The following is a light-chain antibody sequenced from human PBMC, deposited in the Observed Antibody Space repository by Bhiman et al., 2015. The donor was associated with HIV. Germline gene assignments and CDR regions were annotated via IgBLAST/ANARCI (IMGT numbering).Light chain of an antibody. CDR2: ETD. CDR1: TSNIGNHY. J-gene: IGLJ3*02. Sequence: QSVLTQPPSVSAAPGQKVTISCSGTTSNIGNHYVSWYQQFPGTAPKLIIYETDRRPSGIPDRFSGSKSGTSATLGITGLQTGDEADYYCGTWDSSLSAEVFGGGTKLTVL. V-gene: IGLV1-51*02. CDR3: GTWDSSLSAEV.